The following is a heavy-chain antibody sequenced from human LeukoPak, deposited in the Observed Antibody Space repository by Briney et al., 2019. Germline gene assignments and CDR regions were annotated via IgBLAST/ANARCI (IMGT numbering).Heavy chain of an antibody. V-gene: IGHV4-34*01. CDR2: INHSGST. Sequence: SETLSLTCAVYSGSFANYYWNWIRQPPGKGLEWIGEINHSGSTNYNPSLKSRVTISVDTSKNHFSLRLSSVTAADTAVLYLASFSSGAGSLDDWGQGTLVTVS. D-gene: IGHD3-10*01. J-gene: IGHJ4*02. CDR1: SGSFANYY. CDR3: ASFSSGAGSLDD.